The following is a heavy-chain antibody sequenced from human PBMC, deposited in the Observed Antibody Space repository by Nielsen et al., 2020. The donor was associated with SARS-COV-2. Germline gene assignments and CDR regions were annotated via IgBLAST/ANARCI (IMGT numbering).Heavy chain of an antibody. D-gene: IGHD3-9*01. V-gene: IGHV5-51*01. J-gene: IGHJ4*02. CDR2: IYPGDSDT. Sequence: KISCKGSGYSFTSYWIGWVRQMPGKGLEWMGIIYPGDSDTRYSPSFQGQVTISADKSISTAYLQWSSLKASDTAMYYCARRFRNVGNNYDILTGYYYFDYWGQGTLVTVSS. CDR1: GYSFTSYW. CDR3: ARRFRNVGNNYDILTGYYYFDY.